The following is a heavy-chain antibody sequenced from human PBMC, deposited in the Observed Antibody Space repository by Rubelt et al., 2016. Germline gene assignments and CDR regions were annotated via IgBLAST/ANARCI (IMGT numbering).Heavy chain of an antibody. CDR1: GGTFSSYA. D-gene: IGHD5-18*01. CDR3: ARLLQLWPFDY. V-gene: IGHV5-10-1*01. J-gene: IGHJ4*02. Sequence: VQLVQSGAEVKKPGSSVKVSCKASGGTFSSYAISWVRQMPGKGLEWMGRIDPSDSYTNYSPSFQGHVTISADKSISTAYLQWSSLKASDTAMYYCARLLQLWPFDYWGQGTLVTVSS. CDR2: IDPSDSYT.